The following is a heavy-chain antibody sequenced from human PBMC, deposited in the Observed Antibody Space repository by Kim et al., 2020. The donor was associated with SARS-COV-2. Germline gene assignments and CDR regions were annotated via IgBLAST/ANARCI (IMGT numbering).Heavy chain of an antibody. CDR2: IIPIFGTA. D-gene: IGHD1-26*01. J-gene: IGHJ1*01. Sequence: SVKVSCKASGGTFSSYAISWVRQAPGQGLEWMGGIIPIFGTANYAQKFQGRVTITADESTSTAYMELSSLRSEDTAVYYCAIGYWAGATALEYFQHWGQGTLVTVSS. CDR1: GGTFSSYA. V-gene: IGHV1-69*13. CDR3: AIGYWAGATALEYFQH.